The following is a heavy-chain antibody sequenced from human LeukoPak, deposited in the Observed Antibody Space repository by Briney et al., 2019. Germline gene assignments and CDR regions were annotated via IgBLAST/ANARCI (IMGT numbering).Heavy chain of an antibody. CDR3: AREGYTTVTFDY. CDR2: IYYSGST. J-gene: IGHJ4*02. CDR1: GGSIRSSSYY. D-gene: IGHD4-17*01. Sequence: SETLSLTCTVSGGSIRSSSYYWGWICQPPGKGLEWIGSIYYSGSTYYNPSLKSRVTISVDTSKNQFSLKLSSVTAADTAVYYCAREGYTTVTFDYWGQGTLVTVSS. V-gene: IGHV4-39*02.